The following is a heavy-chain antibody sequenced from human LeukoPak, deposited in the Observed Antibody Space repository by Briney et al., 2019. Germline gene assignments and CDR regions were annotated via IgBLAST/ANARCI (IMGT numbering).Heavy chain of an antibody. J-gene: IGHJ4*02. CDR3: ARDSGIAGEYPDY. D-gene: IGHD6-13*01. Sequence: GGSLRLSCAASGFTFSSYAMHWVRQAPGKGLEWVAVISYDGSNKYYADSVKGRFTISRDNSKNTLYLQMNSLRAEDTAVYYCARDSGIAGEYPDYWGQGTLVTVSS. V-gene: IGHV3-30-3*01. CDR1: GFTFSSYA. CDR2: ISYDGSNK.